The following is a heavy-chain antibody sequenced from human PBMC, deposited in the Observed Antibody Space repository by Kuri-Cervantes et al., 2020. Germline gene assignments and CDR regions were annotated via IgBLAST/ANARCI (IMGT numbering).Heavy chain of an antibody. CDR3: VRFNGDYDDPSPVDY. J-gene: IGHJ4*02. V-gene: IGHV1-3*01. CDR2: INVGNGNT. Sequence: ASVKVSCKASGYSFTSYGMHWVRQAPGQRLEWMGWINVGNGNTKCSQKFQGRVTLTRDTSATTAYMELSGLRSEDTAVYYCVRFNGDYDDPSPVDYWGQGTLVTVSS. D-gene: IGHD4-17*01. CDR1: GYSFTSYG.